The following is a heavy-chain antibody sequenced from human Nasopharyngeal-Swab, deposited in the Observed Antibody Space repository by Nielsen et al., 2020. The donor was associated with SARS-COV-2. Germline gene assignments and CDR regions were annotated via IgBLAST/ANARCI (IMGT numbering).Heavy chain of an antibody. CDR3: AKDLILGPPDYFDY. CDR2: TSHDESHK. CDR1: GFPLSHYY. V-gene: IGHV3-30*18. Sequence: GESLKISCAASGFPLSHYYMTWVRQPPGKGLEWVAVTSHDESHKYYAGSVHGRFTISRDNSKNTLYLQMYSLRTEDTAVYFCAKDLILGPPDYFDYWGRGTLVTVSS. D-gene: IGHD1-26*01. J-gene: IGHJ4*02.